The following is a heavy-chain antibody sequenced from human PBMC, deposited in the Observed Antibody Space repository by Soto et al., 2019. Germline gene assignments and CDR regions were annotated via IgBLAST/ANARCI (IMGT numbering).Heavy chain of an antibody. V-gene: IGHV4-34*01. Sequence: PSETLSLTCAVYGGSFSGYYWSWIRQPPGKGLEWIGEINHSGSTNYNPSLKSRVTISVDTSKNQFSLKLSSVTAADTAVYYCARGHSLSRITIFPFDYWGQGTLVTVSS. CDR2: INHSGST. D-gene: IGHD3-3*01. J-gene: IGHJ4*02. CDR3: ARGHSLSRITIFPFDY. CDR1: GGSFSGYY.